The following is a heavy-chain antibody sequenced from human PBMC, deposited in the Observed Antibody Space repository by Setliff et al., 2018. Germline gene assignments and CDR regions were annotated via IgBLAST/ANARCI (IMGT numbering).Heavy chain of an antibody. CDR1: GGSISSSSYY. V-gene: IGHV4-39*07. J-gene: IGHJ6*03. D-gene: IGHD6-19*01. Sequence: PSETLSLTCTVSGGSISSSSYYWGWIRQPPGKGLEWIGSIYYSGSIYYNPSLKSRVTISMDTSKNQFSLKVSSVTAADMAVYYCAREQWLDPPGYYYMDVWAKGTTVTVSS. CDR3: AREQWLDPPGYYYMDV. CDR2: IYYSGSI.